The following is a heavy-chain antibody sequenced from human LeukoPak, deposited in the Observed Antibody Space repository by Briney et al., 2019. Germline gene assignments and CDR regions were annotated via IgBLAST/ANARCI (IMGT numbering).Heavy chain of an antibody. CDR1: GYTFTSYG. CDR2: ISAYNGNT. D-gene: IGHD4-17*01. CDR3: ARGSTVTTSGYYYYGMDV. J-gene: IGHJ6*02. V-gene: IGHV1-18*01. Sequence: ASVKVSCKASGYTFTSYGISWVRQAPGQGLEWMGWISAYNGNTNHAQKLQGRVTMTTDTSTSTAYMELRSLRSDDTAVYYCARGSTVTTSGYYYYGMDVWGQGTTVTVSS.